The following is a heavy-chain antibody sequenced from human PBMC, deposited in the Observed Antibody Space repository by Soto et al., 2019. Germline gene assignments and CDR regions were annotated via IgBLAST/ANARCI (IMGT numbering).Heavy chain of an antibody. J-gene: IGHJ4*02. CDR1: GYTFSSYV. Sequence: QVQLVQSGAEVKKPGASVKVSCKASGYTFSSYVISWVRQAPGQGLEGMGWISAYNGNTNYAQKLQGRVTMTTDTSTSTAYMEVRSLRSDDTAVYYCARSIAAAVDLDYWGQGTLVTVSS. D-gene: IGHD6-13*01. CDR3: ARSIAAAVDLDY. V-gene: IGHV1-18*01. CDR2: ISAYNGNT.